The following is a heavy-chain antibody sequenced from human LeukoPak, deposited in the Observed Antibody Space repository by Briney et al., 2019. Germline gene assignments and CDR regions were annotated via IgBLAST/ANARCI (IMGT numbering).Heavy chain of an antibody. CDR3: AKDHMVRGVPYPVPDY. Sequence: PGGSLRLSCAASGFTFSSYAMSWVRQAPGKGLEWVSAISYSGGSTYYADSVKGRFTISRDNSKNTLYLQMNSLRAEDTAVYYCAKDHMVRGVPYPVPDYWGQGTLVTVSS. J-gene: IGHJ4*02. CDR1: GFTFSSYA. D-gene: IGHD3-10*01. V-gene: IGHV3-23*01. CDR2: ISYSGGST.